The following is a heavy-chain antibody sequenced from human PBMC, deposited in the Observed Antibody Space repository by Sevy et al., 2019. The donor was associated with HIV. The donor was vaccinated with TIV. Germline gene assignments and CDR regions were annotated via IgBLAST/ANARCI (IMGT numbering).Heavy chain of an antibody. CDR2: IRPDGSDK. CDR3: ARGVGLDR. Sequence: GGSLRLSCEASGFTFSPYWMTWVRQAPGKGLEWVANIRPDGSDKYYVDSVKGRFTISRDNAKNSLYLKMNSLRADDTARYYCARGVGLDRWGQGALVTVSS. D-gene: IGHD1-26*01. CDR1: GFTFSPYW. V-gene: IGHV3-7*01. J-gene: IGHJ5*02.